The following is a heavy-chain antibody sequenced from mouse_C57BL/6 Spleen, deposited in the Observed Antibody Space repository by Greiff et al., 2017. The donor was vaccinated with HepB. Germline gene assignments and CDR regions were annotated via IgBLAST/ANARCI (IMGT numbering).Heavy chain of an antibody. CDR3: AREWANWDVDYAMDY. D-gene: IGHD4-1*01. V-gene: IGHV1-82*01. J-gene: IGHJ4*01. Sequence: VKLQQSGPELVKPGASVKISCKASGYAFSSSWMNWVKQRPGKGLEWIGRIYPGDGDTNYNGKFNGKDTLTADKSSSTAYMQLSSLTSEDSAVYFCAREWANWDVDYAMDYWGQGTSVTVSS. CDR1: GYAFSSSW. CDR2: IYPGDGDT.